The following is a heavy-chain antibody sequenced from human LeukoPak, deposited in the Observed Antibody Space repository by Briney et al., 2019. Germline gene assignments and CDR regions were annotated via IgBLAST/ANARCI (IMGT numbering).Heavy chain of an antibody. CDR3: AKDGMATISYYFDY. CDR1: GFTFSSYA. Sequence: GGSLRLSCAASGFTFSSYAMSWVRQAPGKGLEWVSAISGSGGSTYYADSVKGRYTISRDNSKNTLYLQMNSLRAEDTAVYYCAKDGMATISYYFDYWGQGTLVTVSS. CDR2: ISGSGGST. D-gene: IGHD5-24*01. J-gene: IGHJ4*02. V-gene: IGHV3-23*01.